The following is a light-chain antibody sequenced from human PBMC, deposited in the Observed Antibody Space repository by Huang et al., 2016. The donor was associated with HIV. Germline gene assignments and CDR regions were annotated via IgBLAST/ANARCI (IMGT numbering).Light chain of an antibody. CDR1: QDIGGS. V-gene: IGKV1-NL1*01. Sequence: DIQMTQSPSSLSASVGDRVTITCRASQDIGGSVAWFQQRPGKAPKLLLYSTFVLESGVPPRFTGSGSGTEYTLTISRLQPQDFATYYCQQYFADPVTFGQGTRLDIK. CDR3: QQYFADPVT. J-gene: IGKJ2*01. CDR2: STF.